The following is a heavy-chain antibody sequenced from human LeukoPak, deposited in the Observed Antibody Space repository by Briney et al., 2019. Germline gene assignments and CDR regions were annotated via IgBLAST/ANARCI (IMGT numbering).Heavy chain of an antibody. CDR3: ARDYLGSSGWPYYFDY. V-gene: IGHV3-7*01. CDR2: IKQDGSEK. J-gene: IGHJ4*02. D-gene: IGHD6-19*01. Sequence: PGGSLRLSCAASGFTFSSYWMTWVRQAPGKGLEWVANIKQDGSEKYYVDSVKGRFTISRDNAKNSLYLQMNSLRAEDTAVYYCARDYLGSSGWPYYFDYWGQGTLVTVSS. CDR1: GFTFSSYW.